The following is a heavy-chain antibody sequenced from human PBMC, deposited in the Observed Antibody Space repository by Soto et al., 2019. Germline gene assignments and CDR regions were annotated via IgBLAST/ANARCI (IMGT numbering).Heavy chain of an antibody. CDR3: AGLGMVAAHREFDP. J-gene: IGHJ5*02. Sequence: TSETLSLTCAVSSGTISSSNWWTWVRQPPGKGLEWIGEINQSGSPNYNPSLRSRVTMSVDKSKGQFFLKLSSVTAADTAIYYCAGLGMVAAHREFDPWGQGTLVTAPQ. CDR1: SGTISSSNW. V-gene: IGHV4-4*02. CDR2: INQSGSP. D-gene: IGHD2-15*01.